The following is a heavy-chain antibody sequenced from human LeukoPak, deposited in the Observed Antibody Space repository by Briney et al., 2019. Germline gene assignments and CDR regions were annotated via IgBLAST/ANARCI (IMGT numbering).Heavy chain of an antibody. Sequence: ASVKVSCKASGYIFTKFDISWVRQAPGQGLEWMGWISPYNDNTQSAQKFQGRVTMTTDTSTGTAYMELRGLRSDDTAVYYCARFDYGGGVNWFDPWGQGTLVTVSS. V-gene: IGHV1-18*01. CDR1: GYIFTKFD. CDR3: ARFDYGGGVNWFDP. CDR2: ISPYNDNT. J-gene: IGHJ5*02. D-gene: IGHD4-23*01.